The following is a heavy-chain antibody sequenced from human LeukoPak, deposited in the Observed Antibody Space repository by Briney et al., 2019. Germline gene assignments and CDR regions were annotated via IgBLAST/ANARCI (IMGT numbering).Heavy chain of an antibody. CDR3: ANLTREDYCILTGYYYQEDY. J-gene: IGHJ4*02. Sequence: PSGTLSLTCTVSGGSISSSSYYWGWIRHPPGKGLEWIGSICYSGASYSNPSLNSRVTLSVDTYKTQYSQKLSSVAAEDAAVYYGANLTREDYCILTGYYYQEDYWGQGTLVTVSS. V-gene: IGHV4-39*01. CDR1: GGSISSSSYY. CDR2: ICYSGAS. D-gene: IGHD3-9*01.